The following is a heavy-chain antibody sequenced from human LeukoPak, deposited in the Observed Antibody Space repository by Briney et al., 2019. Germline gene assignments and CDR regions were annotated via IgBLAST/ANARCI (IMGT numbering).Heavy chain of an antibody. CDR2: IRYDGSNK. J-gene: IGHJ3*02. CDR3: AKDLSSTSCYLTVCQDAFDI. V-gene: IGHV3-30*02. Sequence: GGSLRLSCAASGFTFSSYGMHWVRQAPGKGLEWVAFIRYDGSNKYYADSAKGRFTISRDNSKNTLYLQMNSLRAEDTAVYYCAKDLSSTSCYLTVCQDAFDIWGQGTMVTVSS. CDR1: GFTFSSYG. D-gene: IGHD2-2*01.